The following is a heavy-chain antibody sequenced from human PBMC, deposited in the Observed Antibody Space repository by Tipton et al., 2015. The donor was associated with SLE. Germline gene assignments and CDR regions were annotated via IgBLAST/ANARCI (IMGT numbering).Heavy chain of an antibody. Sequence: GLVKPSETLSLTCAVYSGSFSGYYWNWIRQPPGKGLEWIGDINHSGSTNYNPSLKSRVTISVDTSKNQFSLKLNSVTAADTAVYYCARVHDYSNYDEGRHFCYGMDVWGQGTTVSVSS. D-gene: IGHD4-11*01. V-gene: IGHV4-34*01. J-gene: IGHJ6*02. CDR1: SGSFSGYY. CDR2: INHSGST. CDR3: ARVHDYSNYDEGRHFCYGMDV.